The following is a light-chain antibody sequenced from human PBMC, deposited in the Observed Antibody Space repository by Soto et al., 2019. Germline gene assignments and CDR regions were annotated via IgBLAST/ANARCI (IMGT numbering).Light chain of an antibody. Sequence: QLVLTQSPSASASLGASVKLTCTLDSGHRNYAIAWHQQQPGKGPRYLMKVNSAGSLNQGDGIPGRFSGSSSGAERYLIISSLQSEDEADYYCQTWGTGIPFGGGTKLTVL. CDR3: QTWGTGIP. CDR2: VNSAGSL. CDR1: SGHRNYA. V-gene: IGLV4-69*02. J-gene: IGLJ3*02.